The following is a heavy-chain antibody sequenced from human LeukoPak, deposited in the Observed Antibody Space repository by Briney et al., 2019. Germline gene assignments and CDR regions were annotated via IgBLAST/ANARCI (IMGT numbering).Heavy chain of an antibody. CDR2: IYSDGTT. D-gene: IGHD6-13*01. CDR3: ARVRRGRAAAGTSGFDP. V-gene: IGHV3-53*05. CDR1: GLTVSSNY. Sequence: GGSLRLSCAASGLTVSSNYMSWVRQAPGKGLERVSVIYSDGTTSYADSVKGRFTISRDNSKNTLYLQMNSLRAEDTAVYYCARVRRGRAAAGTSGFDPWGQGTLVTVSS. J-gene: IGHJ5*02.